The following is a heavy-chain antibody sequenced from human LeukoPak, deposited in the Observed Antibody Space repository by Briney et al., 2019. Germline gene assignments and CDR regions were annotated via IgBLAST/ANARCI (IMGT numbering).Heavy chain of an antibody. CDR2: IDNAGSIT. D-gene: IGHD3-22*01. Sequence: GGSLRLSCAASGFTFSNYWIHWVRQAPGKGLVWVSRIDNAGSITTYADSVKGRFTISRDNTKNTLYLQMNSLRAEDTAIYYCAKSSYYDSSGYYREYYFDYWGQGTLVTVSS. J-gene: IGHJ4*02. CDR3: AKSSYYDSSGYYREYYFDY. CDR1: GFTFSNYW. V-gene: IGHV3-74*03.